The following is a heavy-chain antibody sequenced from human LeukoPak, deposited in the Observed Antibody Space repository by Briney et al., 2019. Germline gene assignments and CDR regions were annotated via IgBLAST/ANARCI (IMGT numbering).Heavy chain of an antibody. V-gene: IGHV1-2*02. D-gene: IGHD3-22*01. CDR2: INPNSGGT. CDR3: ARDDPSYDSSGYYFFTGVTIDY. Sequence: ASVKVSCKASGYTFTGYYMHWVRQAPGQGLEWMGWINPNSGGTNYAQKFQGRVTMTRDTSISTAYMELSRPRSDDTAVYYCARDDPSYDSSGYYFFTGVTIDYWGQGTLVTVSS. J-gene: IGHJ4*02. CDR1: GYTFTGYY.